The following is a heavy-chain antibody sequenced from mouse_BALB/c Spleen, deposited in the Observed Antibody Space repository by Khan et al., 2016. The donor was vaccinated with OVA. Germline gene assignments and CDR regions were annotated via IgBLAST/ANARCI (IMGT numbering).Heavy chain of an antibody. CDR3: ARPPYFSYVMVY. V-gene: IGHV9-3-1*01. CDR1: GYTFTNYG. CDR2: INTYTGEP. J-gene: IGHJ4*01. Sequence: QIQLVQSGPELKKPGETVKISCKASGYTFTNYGMYWVKQAPGKGLKWMGWINTYTGEPTHADDFKGRFAFSLETSASTAYSQINNRKKEDTATEFCARPPYFSYVMVYWGQGTSVTVSS. D-gene: IGHD2-10*01.